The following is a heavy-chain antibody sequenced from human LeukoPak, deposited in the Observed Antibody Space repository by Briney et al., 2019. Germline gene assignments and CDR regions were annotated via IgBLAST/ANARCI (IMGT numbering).Heavy chain of an antibody. V-gene: IGHV1-69*13. J-gene: IGHJ6*02. CDR2: IIPIFGTA. CDR1: GGTFSSYA. Sequence: SVKVSCTASGGTFSSYAISWVRQAPGQGLEWMGGIIPIFGTANYAQKFQGRVTIAADESTSTAYMELSSLRSEDTAVYYCARGLAGPNVYYGMDVWGQGTTVTVSS. D-gene: IGHD2-15*01. CDR3: ARGLAGPNVYYGMDV.